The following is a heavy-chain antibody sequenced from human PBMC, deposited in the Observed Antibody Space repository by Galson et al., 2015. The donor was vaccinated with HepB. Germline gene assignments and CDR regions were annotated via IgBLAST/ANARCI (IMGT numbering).Heavy chain of an antibody. D-gene: IGHD6-13*01. Sequence: SLRLFCAASGFTFSTYAMHWVRQAPGKGLEWVAVISYDGSNKYYADSVKGRFTISRDNSKNTLYLQMNSLRAEDTAVYYCARVYSSSWSHWWYFDLWGRGTLVTVSS. CDR2: ISYDGSNK. J-gene: IGHJ2*01. V-gene: IGHV3-30-3*01. CDR3: ARVYSSSWSHWWYFDL. CDR1: GFTFSTYA.